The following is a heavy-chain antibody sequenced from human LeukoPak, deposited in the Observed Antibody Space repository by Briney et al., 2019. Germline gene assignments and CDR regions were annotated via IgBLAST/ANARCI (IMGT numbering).Heavy chain of an antibody. CDR3: TRRRFYFDH. V-gene: IGHV3-72*01. CDR2: IGNRVNAYTT. J-gene: IGHJ4*02. CDR1: GFTFSDHY. Sequence: PGGSLRLSCAASGFTFSDHYMDWVRQAPGKGPEWVGRIGNRVNAYTTEYAASVKGRFTISRDDSKNSLYLQMNSLKTEDTAVYYCTRRRFYFDHWGQGTLVTVSS.